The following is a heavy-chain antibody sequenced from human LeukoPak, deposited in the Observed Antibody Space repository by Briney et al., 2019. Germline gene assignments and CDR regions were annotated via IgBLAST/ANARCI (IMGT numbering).Heavy chain of an antibody. D-gene: IGHD3-3*01. CDR2: ISGSGDNT. V-gene: IGHV3-23*01. J-gene: IGHJ4*02. CDR1: GFTFSSYS. Sequence: GGSLRLSCAASGFTFSSYSMNWVRQAPGKGLEWVSAISGSGDNTYYADSVKGRFTISRDNSKNTLYLQMNSLRAEDTAVYYCAKDRHWSGSKTIDYWGQGTLVTVSS. CDR3: AKDRHWSGSKTIDY.